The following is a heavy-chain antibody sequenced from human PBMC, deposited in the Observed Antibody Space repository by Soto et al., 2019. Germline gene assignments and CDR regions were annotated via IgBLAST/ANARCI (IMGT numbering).Heavy chain of an antibody. CDR1: GGSFSNSS. J-gene: IGHJ6*02. CDR3: ARHKDAGSDRGGMDV. V-gene: IGHV4-59*08. CDR2: VHYSGNT. Sequence: QVQLQESGPGLGKPPETLSLPCTVSGGSFSNSSWTWFRRPQGRGLEWFGNVHYSGNTNYTPSLKGRATTXVDTAKNQLSLNLSSVTAADTAVYYCARHKDAGSDRGGMDVWGQGTTVTVSS. D-gene: IGHD6-25*01.